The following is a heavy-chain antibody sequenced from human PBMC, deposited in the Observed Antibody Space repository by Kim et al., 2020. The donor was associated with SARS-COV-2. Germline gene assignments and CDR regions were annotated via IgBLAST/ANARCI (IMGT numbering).Heavy chain of an antibody. V-gene: IGHV3-9*01. CDR2: ISWNSGSI. D-gene: IGHD3-22*01. Sequence: GGSLRLSCAASGFTFDDYAMHWVRQAPGKGLEWVSGISWNSGSIGYADSVKGRFTISRDNAKNSLYLQMNSLRAEDTALYYCAKGVPYYYDSSGYWIFDYWGQGTLVTVSS. CDR3: AKGVPYYYDSSGYWIFDY. J-gene: IGHJ4*02. CDR1: GFTFDDYA.